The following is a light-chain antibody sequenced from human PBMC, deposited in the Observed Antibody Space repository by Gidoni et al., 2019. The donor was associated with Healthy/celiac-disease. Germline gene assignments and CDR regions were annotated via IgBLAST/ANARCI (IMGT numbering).Light chain of an antibody. CDR3: CSYAARSIFFYV. Sequence: QSALTQPASVSGSPGQSITISCTGTSSDVGSYDLVSWYQHHPGKAPKLMIYEVTKRPSGVSYRFSGSKSGNTASLTISGLQAEDEADYYCCSYAARSIFFYVFGTGTKVTVL. J-gene: IGLJ1*01. CDR1: SSDVGSYDL. CDR2: EVT. V-gene: IGLV2-23*02.